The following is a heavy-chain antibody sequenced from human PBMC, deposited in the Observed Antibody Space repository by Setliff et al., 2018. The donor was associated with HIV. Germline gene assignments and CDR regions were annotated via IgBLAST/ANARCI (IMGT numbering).Heavy chain of an antibody. J-gene: IGHJ4*02. Sequence: SETLSLTCTVSGGSISSYYWSWIRQPPGKGLEWIGYIYYSGSTYYNPSLKSRVTISVDTSKNQFSLQLNSVTAADTAVYYCVRYCSGGTCYDIDYWGQGTVVTVSS. CDR2: IYYSGST. CDR3: VRYCSGGTCYDIDY. CDR1: GGSISSYY. D-gene: IGHD2-15*01. V-gene: IGHV4-59*08.